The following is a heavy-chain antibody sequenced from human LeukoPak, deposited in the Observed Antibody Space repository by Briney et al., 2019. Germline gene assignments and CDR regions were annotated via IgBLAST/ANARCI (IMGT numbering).Heavy chain of an antibody. J-gene: IGHJ5*02. V-gene: IGHV4-4*09. CDR1: GGSIGSYY. Sequence: SETLSLTCTVSGGSIGSYYWSWVRQPPGKGLEWIGYIYTSGGTNYNPSLKSRVTISVDTSKNQSSLKLGSVTAADTAVYYCASQPAGSWFDPWGQGTLVTVSS. D-gene: IGHD1-14*01. CDR3: ASQPAGSWFDP. CDR2: IYTSGGT.